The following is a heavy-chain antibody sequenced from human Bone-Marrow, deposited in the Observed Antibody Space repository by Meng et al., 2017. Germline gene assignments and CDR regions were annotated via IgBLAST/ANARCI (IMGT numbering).Heavy chain of an antibody. D-gene: IGHD6-13*01. CDR1: GYSISSGYY. CDR3: ARDSPYSSSGYWQRWGDAFDI. CDR2: IYHSGST. V-gene: IGHV4-38-2*02. Sequence: SETLSLTCTVSGYSISSGYYWGWIRQPPGKGLEWTGSIYHSGSTYYNPSLKSRVTISVDTSKNQFSLKLSSVTAADTAVYYCARDSPYSSSGYWQRWGDAFDIWGQGTMVTVSS. J-gene: IGHJ3*02.